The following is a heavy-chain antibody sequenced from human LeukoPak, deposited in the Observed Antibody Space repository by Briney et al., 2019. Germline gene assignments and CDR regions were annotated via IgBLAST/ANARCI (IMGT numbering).Heavy chain of an antibody. J-gene: IGHJ4*02. Sequence: GRSLRLSCAASGFTFDDYAMHWVRQAPGKGLEWVSGISWNSGSIGYADSVKGRFTISRDNAKNSLYLQMNSLRAEDTALYYCAKELLSHYYGSGSYRVTFDYWGQGTLVTISS. CDR1: GFTFDDYA. CDR3: AKELLSHYYGSGSYRVTFDY. D-gene: IGHD3-10*01. CDR2: ISWNSGSI. V-gene: IGHV3-9*01.